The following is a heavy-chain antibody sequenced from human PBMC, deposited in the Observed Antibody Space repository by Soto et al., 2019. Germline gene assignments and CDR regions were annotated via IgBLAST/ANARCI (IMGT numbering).Heavy chain of an antibody. Sequence: EVQLVESGGGLVKPGGSLRLSCAVSGFIFSDFTMNWVRQAPGKGLEWVAYIGSSGGNSFYADSVKGRFIISRDNAKTSLDMKINSLRAEDTAVYYCAREKRHNSLGGRFGMDVWGQGTTVTVS. V-gene: IGHV3-21*01. D-gene: IGHD1-1*01. CDR1: GFIFSDFT. CDR3: AREKRHNSLGGRFGMDV. J-gene: IGHJ6*02. CDR2: IGSSGGNS.